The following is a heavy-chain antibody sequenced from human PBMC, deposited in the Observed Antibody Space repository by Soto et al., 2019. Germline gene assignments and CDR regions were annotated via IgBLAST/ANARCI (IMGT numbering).Heavy chain of an antibody. D-gene: IGHD6-19*01. V-gene: IGHV3-30-3*01. CDR2: ISYDGSNK. Sequence: QVQLVESGGGVVQPGRSLRLSCAASGFTFSSYAMHWVRQAPGKGLEWVAVISYDGSNKYYADSVKGRFTISRDNSKNTLYLQMNSLRAEDTAVYYCARDGVAVPRTNYYYYGMDVWGQGTTVTVSS. CDR1: GFTFSSYA. J-gene: IGHJ6*02. CDR3: ARDGVAVPRTNYYYYGMDV.